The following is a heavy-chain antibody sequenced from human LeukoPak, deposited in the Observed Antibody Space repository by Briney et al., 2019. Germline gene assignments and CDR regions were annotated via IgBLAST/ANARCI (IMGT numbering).Heavy chain of an antibody. J-gene: IGHJ6*02. CDR1: GYTFTGYY. D-gene: IGHD2-2*01. CDR2: ISAYNGNT. CDR3: ARNEDCSSTSCYPLVYGMDV. Sequence: ASVKVSCKASGYTFTGYYMHWVRQAPGQGLEWMGWISAYNGNTNYAQKLQGRVTMTTDTSTSTAYMELRSLRSDDTAVYYCARNEDCSSTSCYPLVYGMDVWGQGTTVTVSS. V-gene: IGHV1-18*04.